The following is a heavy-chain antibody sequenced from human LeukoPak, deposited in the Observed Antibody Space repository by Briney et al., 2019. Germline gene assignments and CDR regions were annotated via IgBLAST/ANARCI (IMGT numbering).Heavy chain of an antibody. CDR3: ARLLGYCSGGSCSNFDY. CDR1: GYSISSGYY. CDR2: SGST. J-gene: IGHJ4*02. D-gene: IGHD2-15*01. V-gene: IGHV4-38-2*02. Sequence: SETLSLTCTVSGYSISSGYYWGWIRQPPGKGLEWIGSGSTYYNPSLKSRVTISVDTSKNQFSLKLSSVTAADTAVYYCARLLGYCSGGSCSNFDYWGQGTLVTVSS.